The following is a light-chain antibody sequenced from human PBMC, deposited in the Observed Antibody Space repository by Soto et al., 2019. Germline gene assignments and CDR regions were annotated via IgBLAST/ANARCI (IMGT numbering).Light chain of an antibody. CDR1: QSVSSN. CDR2: GAS. V-gene: IGKV3-15*01. CDR3: QQRGNWPS. Sequence: EIVLTQSPGTLSLSPGERATLSCRASQSVSSNLAWYQQKPGQAPSLLIYGASTRATGTPARSSGSGSGTEFTLTISSLQSEDFAVYYRQQRGNWPSFGGGTKVDIK. J-gene: IGKJ4*01.